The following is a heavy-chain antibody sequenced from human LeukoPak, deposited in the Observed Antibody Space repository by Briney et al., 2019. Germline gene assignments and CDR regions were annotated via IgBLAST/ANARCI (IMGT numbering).Heavy chain of an antibody. CDR2: ISQSGST. D-gene: IGHD3-22*01. CDR3: ARGLRGTMIGPRFFRN. J-gene: IGHJ4*02. Sequence: SETVSLTCAVYGGSFSGYYWSWIRQPPGKGLEWIGEISQSGSTNYNPSLKSRVAISVDTSKNQFSLKLSSVTAADTAVYYCARGLRGTMIGPRFFRNWGQGTLVTVS. CDR1: GGSFSGYY. V-gene: IGHV4-34*01.